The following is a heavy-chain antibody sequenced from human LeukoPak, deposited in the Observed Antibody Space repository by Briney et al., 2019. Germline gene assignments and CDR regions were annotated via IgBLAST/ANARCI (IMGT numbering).Heavy chain of an antibody. V-gene: IGHV1-69*13. CDR1: GGTFSSNT. CDR2: IIPIFGTA. D-gene: IGHD4/OR15-4a*01. J-gene: IGHJ5*02. Sequence: ASVKVSCKASGGTFSSNTISWVRQAPGQGLECMGGIIPIFGTANYAQKFQGRVTITADESTSTAYMELSSLRSEDTAVYYCVRVPPPFEYGGGTTLFDPWGQGTLVTVST. CDR3: VRVPPPFEYGGGTTLFDP.